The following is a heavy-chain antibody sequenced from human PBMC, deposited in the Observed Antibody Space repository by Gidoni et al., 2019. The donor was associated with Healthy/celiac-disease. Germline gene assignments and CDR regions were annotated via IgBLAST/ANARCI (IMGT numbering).Heavy chain of an antibody. CDR3: ARDLGYFDWLLSVYYYYGMDV. V-gene: IGHV3-74*01. Sequence: EVQLVESGGGLVQPGGSLRLSCAASGFTFSSYWMHWVRQAPGKGLVWVSRINSDGSSTSYADSVKGRFTISRDNAKNTLYLQMNSLRAEDTAVYYCARDLGYFDWLLSVYYYYGMDVWGQGTTVTVSS. CDR1: GFTFSSYW. J-gene: IGHJ6*02. D-gene: IGHD3-9*01. CDR2: INSDGSST.